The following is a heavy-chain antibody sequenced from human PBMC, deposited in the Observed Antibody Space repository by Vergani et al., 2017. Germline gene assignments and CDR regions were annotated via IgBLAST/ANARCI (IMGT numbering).Heavy chain of an antibody. D-gene: IGHD3-22*01. CDR1: GYSFTNYW. CDR3: ARLYGRDSSGSKYFDY. J-gene: IGHJ4*02. Sequence: EVQLVQSGAEVKKPGESLKISCQISGYSFTNYWIGWVRQMPGKGLEWMGIIHPADSATRYSPSFQGQVTISVAKSISTAYLQRRSLRASDSAMYYCARLYGRDSSGSKYFDYWGQGTLVTVSS. CDR2: IHPADSAT. V-gene: IGHV5-51*01.